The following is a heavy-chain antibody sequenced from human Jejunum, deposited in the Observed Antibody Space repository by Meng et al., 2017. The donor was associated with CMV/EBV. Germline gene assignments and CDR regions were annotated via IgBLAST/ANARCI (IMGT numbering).Heavy chain of an antibody. D-gene: IGHD3-3*01. Sequence: SSGYNWGWIRQPPGEGLEWIGSIYHRGRTYYNPSLKSRVTMSIDTSKNQFSLKLSSVTAADTAVYYCARVFSYDFWNGYSPYYFDYWGQGTLVTVSS. CDR1: SSGYN. CDR3: ARVFSYDFWNGYSPYYFDY. V-gene: IGHV4-39*07. J-gene: IGHJ4*02. CDR2: IYHRGRT.